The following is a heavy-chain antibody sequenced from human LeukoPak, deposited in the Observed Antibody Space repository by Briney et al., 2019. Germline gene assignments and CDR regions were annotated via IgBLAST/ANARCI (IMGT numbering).Heavy chain of an antibody. Sequence: GGSLRLSYAASGFTFSSYWMSWVRQAPGKGLEWVANIKQDGSEKYYVDSVKGGFTISRDNAKNSLYLQMNSLRAEDTAVYYCARVAHIRNIVATIGYFDYWGQGTLVTVSS. V-gene: IGHV3-7*01. CDR2: IKQDGSEK. D-gene: IGHD5-12*01. CDR3: ARVAHIRNIVATIGYFDY. CDR1: GFTFSSYW. J-gene: IGHJ4*02.